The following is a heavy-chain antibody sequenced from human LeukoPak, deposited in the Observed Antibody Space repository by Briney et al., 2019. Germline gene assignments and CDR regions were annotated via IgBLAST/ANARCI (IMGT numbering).Heavy chain of an antibody. CDR1: GFTFDDYG. CDR2: INWNGGST. J-gene: IGHJ4*02. D-gene: IGHD6-13*01. Sequence: GGSLRLSCAASGFTFDDYGMSWVRQAPGKGLVWVSGINWNGGSTGYADSVKGRFTISRDNAKNSLYLQMNSLRAEDTALYYCARISSWLPLDYWGQGTLVTVSS. V-gene: IGHV3-20*04. CDR3: ARISSWLPLDY.